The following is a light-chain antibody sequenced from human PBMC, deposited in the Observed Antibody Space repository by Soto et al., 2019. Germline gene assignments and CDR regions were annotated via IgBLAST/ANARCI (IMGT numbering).Light chain of an antibody. J-gene: IGKJ3*01. Sequence: ETVITHSPATLSVSTGERATLSCRASHSVGSYLAWYQQRPGQAPRLLISGASTRATGIPAKFSGSGSGAEFTLTISSLQSEDFAVYYCQQYKNWPYTFGPGTKVDIK. V-gene: IGKV3-15*01. CDR2: GAS. CDR3: QQYKNWPYT. CDR1: HSVGSY.